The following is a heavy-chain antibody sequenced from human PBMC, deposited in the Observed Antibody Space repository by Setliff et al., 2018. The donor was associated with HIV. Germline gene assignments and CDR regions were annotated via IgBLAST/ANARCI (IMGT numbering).Heavy chain of an antibody. CDR3: ARVASSGWAY. D-gene: IGHD6-19*01. J-gene: IGHJ4*02. CDR2: IIPILGIA. CDR1: RGTFSSYG. V-gene: IGHV1-69*10. Sequence: GASVKVSCKASRGTFSSYGFNWVRQAPGQGLEWMGGIIPILGIANYAQKFKGRVTITAAKSTSTVYMELRSLRSEDTAVYYCARVASSGWAYWGQGTLVTVSS.